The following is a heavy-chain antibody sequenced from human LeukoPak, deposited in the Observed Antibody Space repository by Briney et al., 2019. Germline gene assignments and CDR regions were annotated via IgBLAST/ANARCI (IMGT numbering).Heavy chain of an antibody. V-gene: IGHV4-30-4*08. CDR1: GGSISSGAYY. D-gene: IGHD3-10*01. CDR3: ARVVRDWFDP. J-gene: IGHJ5*02. CDR2: IHYSGST. Sequence: SQTLSLTCTVSGGSISSGAYYWSWIRQHPGKGLEWIGYIHYSGSTYYNPSLKSRVTISVDTFKNQFSLKLSSVTAADTAVYYCARVVRDWFDPWGQGTLVTVSS.